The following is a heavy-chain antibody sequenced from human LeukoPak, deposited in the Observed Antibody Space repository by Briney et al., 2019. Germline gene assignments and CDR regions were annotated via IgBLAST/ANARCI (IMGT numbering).Heavy chain of an antibody. J-gene: IGHJ6*02. Sequence: GASLNVSCKASGGTFSSYAISWVRQAPGQGLEWMGRIIPILGIANYAQKFQGRVTITADKSTSTAYMELSSLRAEDTAVYYCAREVLGMTDYYYYGMDVWGQGTTVTVSS. CDR3: AREVLGMTDYYYYGMDV. V-gene: IGHV1-69*04. CDR1: GGTFSSYA. D-gene: IGHD3-16*01. CDR2: IIPILGIA.